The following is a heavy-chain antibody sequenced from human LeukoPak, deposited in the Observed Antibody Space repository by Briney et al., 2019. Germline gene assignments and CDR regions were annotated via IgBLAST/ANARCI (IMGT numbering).Heavy chain of an antibody. D-gene: IGHD6-13*01. CDR1: GFTVSSNY. CDR2: IYSGGST. J-gene: IGHJ4*02. Sequence: GGSLRLSCAASGFTVSSNYMSWVRQASGKGLEWVSVIYSGGSTYYADSVKGRFTISRDNSKNTLYLQMNSLGAEDTAVYYCAREGLAAAKAFDYWGQGTLVTVSS. CDR3: AREGLAAAKAFDY. V-gene: IGHV3-66*02.